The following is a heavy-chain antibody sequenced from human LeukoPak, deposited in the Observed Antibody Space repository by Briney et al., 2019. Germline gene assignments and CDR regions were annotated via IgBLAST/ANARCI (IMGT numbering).Heavy chain of an antibody. CDR1: GFTFDDYG. CDR2: INWNGGST. J-gene: IGHJ6*03. CDR3: ARTVGPVILTYYYYYYMDV. V-gene: IGHV3-20*04. D-gene: IGHD3/OR15-3a*01. Sequence: PGGSLRLSCAASGFTFDDYGMSWVRQAPGKGLEWVSGINWNGGSTGYADSVKGRFTISRDNAKNSLYLQMNSLRAEDTALYYCARTVGPVILTYYYYYYMDVWGKGTTVTVSS.